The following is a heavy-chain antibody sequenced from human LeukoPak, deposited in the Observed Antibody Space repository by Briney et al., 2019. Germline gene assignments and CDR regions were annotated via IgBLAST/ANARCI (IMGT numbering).Heavy chain of an antibody. V-gene: IGHV1-24*01. D-gene: IGHD6-6*01. Sequence: ASVKVSCKLSGYTLTELSMHGVRQAPGKGLEWMGGFDPEDGETIYAPKFQGRVTMTEHTSTDTAYMELSSLRSEDTAVYYCATGGIAARPYYYYYYMDVWSKGSSVTVSS. CDR1: GYTLTELS. CDR2: FDPEDGET. J-gene: IGHJ6*03. CDR3: ATGGIAARPYYYYYYMDV.